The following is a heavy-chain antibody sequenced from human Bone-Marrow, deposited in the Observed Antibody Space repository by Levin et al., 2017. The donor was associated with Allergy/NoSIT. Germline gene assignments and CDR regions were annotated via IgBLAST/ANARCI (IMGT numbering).Heavy chain of an antibody. Sequence: PGGSLRLSCVASGFTFSDYYLTWIRQAPGKGLEWVSDISSRSTYTNYADSVRGRFTVSRDDAKNSLYLQMDSLRAEDTAVYYCARERVAGTCDYWGQGTLVTVSS. CDR2: ISSRSTYT. J-gene: IGHJ4*01. V-gene: IGHV3-11*05. CDR3: ARERVAGTCDY. D-gene: IGHD1-14*01. CDR1: GFTFSDYY.